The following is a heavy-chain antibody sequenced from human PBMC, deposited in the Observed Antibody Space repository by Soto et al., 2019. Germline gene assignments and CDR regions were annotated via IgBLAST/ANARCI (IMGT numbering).Heavy chain of an antibody. CDR2: IAYSGAT. V-gene: IGHV4-39*01. CDR3: ARHPDCFVITHCQFDK. Sequence: LSLTCIVSGGSINSDNSYWGWIRQPPGKGLEWIGSIAYSGATVYNPSLRSRVTISVDRSRNQFSLNVNSVTAADAAIYFCARHPDCFVITHCQFDKCGQGTLVTVSS. D-gene: IGHD2-15*01. J-gene: IGHJ4*02. CDR1: GGSINSDNSY.